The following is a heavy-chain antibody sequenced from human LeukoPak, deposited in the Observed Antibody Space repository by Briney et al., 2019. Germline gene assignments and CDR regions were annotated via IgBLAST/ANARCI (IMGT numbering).Heavy chain of an antibody. CDR1: GFTLSSSA. V-gene: IGHV3-30*04. CDR2: VSYDGSNK. CDR3: ARDKIQLWSGDYYYGMDV. D-gene: IGHD5-18*01. Sequence: GGSLRLSCAASGFTLSSSAMHWVRQAPGRGLEWVAIVSYDGSNKYYAESVKGRFTISRDNSKNTLYLQMNSLRVEDAAVYYCARDKIQLWSGDYYYGMDVWGQGTTVTVSS. J-gene: IGHJ6*02.